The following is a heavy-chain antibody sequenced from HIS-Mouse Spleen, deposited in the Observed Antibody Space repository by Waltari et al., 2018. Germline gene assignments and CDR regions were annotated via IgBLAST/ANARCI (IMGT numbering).Heavy chain of an antibody. J-gene: IGHJ3*02. Sequence: QVQLQQSGPGLAKPSQTLSLTCAISGDSVSSNSAAWNWIRQSPSRGLEWLGRTYYRCKWYNDYAVSVKSRIAINPDTSKNEFSLQLNYVTPGETAVYYCARGGRAAAGTNAFDIWGQGTMVTVSS. CDR2: TYYRCKWYN. CDR1: GDSVSSNSAA. CDR3: ARGGRAAAGTNAFDI. V-gene: IGHV6-1*01. D-gene: IGHD6-13*01.